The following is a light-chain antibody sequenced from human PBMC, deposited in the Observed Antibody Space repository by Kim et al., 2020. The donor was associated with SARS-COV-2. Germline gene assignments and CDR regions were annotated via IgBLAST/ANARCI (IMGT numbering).Light chain of an antibody. Sequence: ASVGDRVTITCRASQSIDNWLAWYQQKPGKAPKLLIFKASSLKIEVPSRFSGSGSGTEFTLTASSLQPDDFATYYCQQYRSYPWTFGQGTKVEIK. V-gene: IGKV1-5*03. CDR3: QQYRSYPWT. CDR1: QSIDNW. J-gene: IGKJ1*01. CDR2: KAS.